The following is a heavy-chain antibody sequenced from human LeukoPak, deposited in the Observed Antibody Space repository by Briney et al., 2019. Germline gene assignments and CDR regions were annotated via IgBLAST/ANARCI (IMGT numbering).Heavy chain of an antibody. V-gene: IGHV1-18*01. D-gene: IGHD3-10*01. J-gene: IGHJ4*02. CDR3: ARVGIWFGELLYDY. CDR1: GYTFSSFG. Sequence: ASVKVSCKASGYTFSSFGISWVRQAPGQGLELMGWINADNGNTNYAQNFQGRVTMTTDTSTSTAYMELSSLRSEDTAVYYCARVGIWFGELLYDYWGQGTLVTVSS. CDR2: INADNGNT.